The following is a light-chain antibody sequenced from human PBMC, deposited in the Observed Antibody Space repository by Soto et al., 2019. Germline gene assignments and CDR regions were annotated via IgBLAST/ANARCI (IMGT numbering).Light chain of an antibody. V-gene: IGKV4-1*01. CDR1: QSLFFTSNKKNY. Sequence: DLVKTQSADSLALSLCETPAINCKSNQSLFFTSNKKNYLAWYRQKPGQPPKLIISWASSRESGVPDRFSGGGSGTDFTLTINSLQAEDVAVYYCQQYYGTPTFGQGTKVDIK. CDR3: QQYYGTPT. J-gene: IGKJ1*01. CDR2: WAS.